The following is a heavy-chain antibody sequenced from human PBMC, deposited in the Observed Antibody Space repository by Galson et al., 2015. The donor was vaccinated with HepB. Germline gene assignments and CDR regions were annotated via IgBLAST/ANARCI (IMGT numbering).Heavy chain of an antibody. J-gene: IGHJ4*02. Sequence: SVKVSCKASGYTFTGYYMHWVRQVPGQGLEWMGRINPNSGGTNYAQKFQGRVTMTRDTSINTAYMELSRLTSDDAAVYYCARVYNYTSYYFDYWGQGTLVTVSS. CDR1: GYTFTGYY. CDR2: INPNSGGT. V-gene: IGHV1-2*06. CDR3: ARVYNYTSYYFDY. D-gene: IGHD1-20*01.